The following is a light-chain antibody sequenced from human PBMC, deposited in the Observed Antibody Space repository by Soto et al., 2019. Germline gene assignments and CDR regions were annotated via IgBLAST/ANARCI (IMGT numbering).Light chain of an antibody. CDR3: SSYTTSSTYV. CDR2: DVS. CDR1: SSDVGGYNY. J-gene: IGLJ1*01. Sequence: QSALTQPASVSGSPGQSITISCTGTSSDVGGYNYVYWYQQHPGKAPKLMTYDVSNRPSGVYNRFSGSKSGNTASLTISGLQAEYEADYYCSSYTTSSTYVFGTGTKVTVL. V-gene: IGLV2-14*01.